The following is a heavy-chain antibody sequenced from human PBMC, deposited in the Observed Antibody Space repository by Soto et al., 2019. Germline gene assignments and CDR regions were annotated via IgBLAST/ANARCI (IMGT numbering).Heavy chain of an antibody. CDR3: ARVRSSGWKRWVLLDY. D-gene: IGHD6-19*01. CDR1: GGMFYSSA. CDR2: IVPMNGSP. V-gene: IGHV1-69*13. J-gene: IGHJ4*02. Sequence: SVKVSCKASGGMFYSSAINWVRQAPGQGLEWMGGIVPMNGSPKYAQEFLGRVTISADASATTAYMDLSGLKSEDTAVYYCARVRSSGWKRWVLLDYWGQGTLVTVSS.